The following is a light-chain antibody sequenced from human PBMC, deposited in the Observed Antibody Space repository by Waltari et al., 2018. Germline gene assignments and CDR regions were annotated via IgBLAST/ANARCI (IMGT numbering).Light chain of an antibody. J-gene: IGLJ3*02. CDR1: NIETKS. Sequence: YVVTQPPSVSVAPGKTARLTCEGENIETKSVNWYQQKEGQAPLLVMFYDSDRPSGIPERFSGSNSGSTATLTINWVEPGDEADYHCQVWDDTNNSGVFGGGTKLTVL. CDR3: QVWDDTNNSGV. V-gene: IGLV3-21*04. CDR2: YDS.